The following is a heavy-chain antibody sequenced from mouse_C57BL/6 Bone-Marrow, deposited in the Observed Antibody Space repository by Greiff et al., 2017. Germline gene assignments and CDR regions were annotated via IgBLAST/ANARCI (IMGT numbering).Heavy chain of an antibody. CDR2: IYPGDGDT. J-gene: IGHJ4*01. V-gene: IGHV1-82*01. Sequence: QVQLQQSGPELVKPGASVKISCKASGYAFSSSWMNWVKQRPGKGLEWIGRIYPGDGDTNYNGKFKGKATLTADKSSSTAYMQLSSLTSEDSAVYFCARIMRGYYGNYNYAMDYWGQGTSVTVSS. D-gene: IGHD2-1*01. CDR1: GYAFSSSW. CDR3: ARIMRGYYGNYNYAMDY.